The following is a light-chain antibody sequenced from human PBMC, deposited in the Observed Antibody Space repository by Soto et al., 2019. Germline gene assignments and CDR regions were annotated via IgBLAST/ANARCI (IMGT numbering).Light chain of an antibody. Sequence: QSALTQPPSASGTPGQTVTISCSGSSSNIGTSSVHWYKHLPGTAPKPLIYTNDQRPSGVPDRFSGSKSGTSASLAISGLQSEDEADYYCAVWDDSLNGHVFGAGTKVTDL. CDR1: SSNIGTSS. CDR3: AVWDDSLNGHV. V-gene: IGLV1-44*01. J-gene: IGLJ1*01. CDR2: TND.